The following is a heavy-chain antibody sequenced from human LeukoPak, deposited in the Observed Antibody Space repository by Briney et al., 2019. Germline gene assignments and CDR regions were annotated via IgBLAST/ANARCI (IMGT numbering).Heavy chain of an antibody. J-gene: IGHJ5*02. Sequence: SETLSLTCAVYGGSFSGYYWSWIRQPPGKGLEWLGEINHSGSTNYNPSLKSRVTISVDTSKNQFSLKLSSVTAADTAVYYCARALPRYDILTGYYIGGWFDPWGQGTLVTVSS. D-gene: IGHD3-9*01. V-gene: IGHV4-34*01. CDR2: INHSGST. CDR3: ARALPRYDILTGYYIGGWFDP. CDR1: GGSFSGYY.